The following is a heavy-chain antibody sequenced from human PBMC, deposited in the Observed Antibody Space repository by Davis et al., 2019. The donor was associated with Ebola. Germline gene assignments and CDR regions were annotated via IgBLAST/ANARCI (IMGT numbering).Heavy chain of an antibody. CDR1: GFTFSDYY. V-gene: IGHV3-11*01. Sequence: GESLKISCAASGFTFSDYYMSWIRQAPGKGLEWVSYISSSRSTTYYADSVKGRFTISRDNAKNSLYLQMNSLRAEDTAVDYCARELRYFDWLHSGTYYYYGMDVWGQGTTVTVSS. J-gene: IGHJ6*02. CDR3: ARELRYFDWLHSGTYYYYGMDV. CDR2: ISSSRSTT. D-gene: IGHD3-9*01.